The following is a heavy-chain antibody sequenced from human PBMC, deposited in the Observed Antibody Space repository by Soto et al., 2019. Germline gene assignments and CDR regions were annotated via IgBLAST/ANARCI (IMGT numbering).Heavy chain of an antibody. CDR1: GGTFSSYT. J-gene: IGHJ4*02. D-gene: IGHD3-10*01. Sequence: QVQLVQSGAEVKKPGSSVKVSCKASGGTFSSYTISWVRQAPGPGLEWMGRIIPILGIANYAQKFQGRVTITADKSTSTAYMELISLSSEDTAVYDFAREHYGSGRTIDCWGQGTLVTVSS. CDR3: AREHYGSGRTIDC. CDR2: IIPILGIA. V-gene: IGHV1-69*08.